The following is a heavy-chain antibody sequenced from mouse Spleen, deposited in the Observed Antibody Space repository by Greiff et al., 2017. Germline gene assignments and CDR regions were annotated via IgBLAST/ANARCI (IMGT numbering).Heavy chain of an antibody. D-gene: IGHD2-4*01. J-gene: IGHJ2*01. CDR2: ISNGGGST. CDR1: GFTFSDYY. CDR3: ARRDYDVGYYFDY. V-gene: IGHV5-12*01. Sequence: EVKVEESGGGLVQPGGSLKLSCAASGFTFSDYYMYWVRQTPEKRLEWVAYISNGGGSTYYPDTVKGRFTISRDNAKNTLYLQMSRLKSEDTAMYYCARRDYDVGYYFDYWGQGTTLTVSS.